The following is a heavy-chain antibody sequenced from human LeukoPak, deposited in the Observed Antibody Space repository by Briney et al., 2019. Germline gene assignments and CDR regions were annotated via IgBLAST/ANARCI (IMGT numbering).Heavy chain of an antibody. D-gene: IGHD5-12*01. CDR3: ARGSKGYSGYANYYYYYMDV. CDR2: IYYSGST. J-gene: IGHJ6*03. Sequence: SETLSPTCTVSGGSISSYYWSWIRQPPGKGLEWMGYIYYSGSTNYNPSLKSRVTISVDTSKNQFSLKLSSVTAADTAVYYCARGSKGYSGYANYYYYYMDVWGKGTTVTVSS. V-gene: IGHV4-59*01. CDR1: GGSISSYY.